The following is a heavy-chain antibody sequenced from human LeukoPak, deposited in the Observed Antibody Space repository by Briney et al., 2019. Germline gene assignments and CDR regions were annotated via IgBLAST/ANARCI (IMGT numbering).Heavy chain of an antibody. V-gene: IGHV1-2*02. J-gene: IGHJ4*02. CDR2: INPNGGGR. CDR3: ARVGYFYGSGSQTGGYLDY. Sequence: GASVKVSCKASGYTFTVYYLHWVRQAPGQGLEWIGWINPNGGGREYAQKFQGRVNMTRDTAISTAYMELSSLTFDDTAIYYCARVGYFYGSGSQTGGYLDYWGQGTLVTVSS. CDR1: GYTFTVYY. D-gene: IGHD3-10*01.